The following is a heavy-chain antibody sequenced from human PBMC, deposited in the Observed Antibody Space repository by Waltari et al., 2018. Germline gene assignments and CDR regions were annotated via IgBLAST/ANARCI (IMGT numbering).Heavy chain of an antibody. J-gene: IGHJ3*02. V-gene: IGHV3-13*01. CDR3: TRWNPYYVAFDM. D-gene: IGHD3-10*01. Sequence: EVQLAESGGDLVQPGGSLRLSCAASEITFSNYDIHWGRRRPGRGVEWVSVTDSGGDTYYVAAVKGRFTVSRENAKKSLYLQMNSLRAEDTAVYYCTRWNPYYVAFDMWGQGTMVTVSS. CDR1: EITFSNYD. CDR2: TDSGGDT.